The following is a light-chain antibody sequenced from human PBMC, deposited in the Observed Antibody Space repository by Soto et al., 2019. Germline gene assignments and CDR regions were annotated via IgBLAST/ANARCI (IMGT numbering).Light chain of an antibody. J-gene: IGKJ3*01. V-gene: IGKV3-11*01. CDR2: DAF. CDR1: QSVSSY. Sequence: EIVLTQSPATLSLSPGERATLSCRASQSVSSYLAWYQQKPGQAPRLLIYDAFNRATGIPARFSGSGSGTDFTLTVSSLEPEDSAVYYCQQRSNGPLTFGPGTKVDV. CDR3: QQRSNGPLT.